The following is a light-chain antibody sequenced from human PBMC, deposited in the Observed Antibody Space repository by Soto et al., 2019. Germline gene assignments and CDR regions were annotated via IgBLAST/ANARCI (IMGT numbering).Light chain of an antibody. Sequence: IDLTQSPGTLSLSPWERATLSCRASQSVISSYLAWYQQKPGQAPRLLIYGASSRAAGIPDRFSGSGSGTDFTLTISRVEPEDFAVYYCQQYGSSPTTFGQGTKVDNK. CDR3: QQYGSSPTT. V-gene: IGKV3-20*01. J-gene: IGKJ1*01. CDR2: GAS. CDR1: QSVISSY.